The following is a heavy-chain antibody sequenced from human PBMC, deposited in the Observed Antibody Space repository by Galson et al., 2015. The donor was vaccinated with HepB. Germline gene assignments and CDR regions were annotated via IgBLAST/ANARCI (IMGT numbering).Heavy chain of an antibody. J-gene: IGHJ4*02. D-gene: IGHD2-8*01. CDR2: TFYRSKWYN. CDR1: GDSVSSDTAA. V-gene: IGHV6-1*01. Sequence: AIYGDSVSSDTAAWNWIRQSPSRGLEWLGRTFYRSKWYNEYAVSVKSRITISPDTPKNQLSLQLNSVTPEDTAVYHCARVSKGFGYCTTTTCNAFNSWGQGTLVTVSS. CDR3: ARVSKGFGYCTTTTCNAFNS.